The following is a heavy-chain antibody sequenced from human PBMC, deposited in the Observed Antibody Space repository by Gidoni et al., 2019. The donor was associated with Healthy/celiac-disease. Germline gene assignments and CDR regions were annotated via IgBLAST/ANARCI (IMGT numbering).Heavy chain of an antibody. CDR1: GGSFSGYY. CDR3: ARTVKYSSSRWLLWYFDL. J-gene: IGHJ2*01. CDR2: INHSAST. D-gene: IGHD5-12*01. Sequence: QVQLQHWGAGLLKPSETLSLTCAVYGGSFSGYYWSWFRQPPGKGLEWIGEINHSASTNYNPSLKSRVTISVDTSKHQFSLKLSSVTAADTAVYYCARTVKYSSSRWLLWYFDLWGRGTLVTVSS. V-gene: IGHV4-34*01.